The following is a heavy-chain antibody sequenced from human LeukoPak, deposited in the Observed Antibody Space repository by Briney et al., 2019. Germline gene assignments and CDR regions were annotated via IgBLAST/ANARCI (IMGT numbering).Heavy chain of an antibody. J-gene: IGHJ4*02. CDR3: VKLGAVAGSNC. CDR1: GFTLSSHW. D-gene: IGHD6-19*01. Sequence: GESLRLSCAASGFTLSSHWMHWVRPAPGKGLVWVSRINPDGSDTSHADSVKGRFTISRENAKTSLYLQMNSLRAEGMAVYYCVKLGAVAGSNCWGQGTLVTVSS. CDR2: INPDGSDT. V-gene: IGHV3-74*01.